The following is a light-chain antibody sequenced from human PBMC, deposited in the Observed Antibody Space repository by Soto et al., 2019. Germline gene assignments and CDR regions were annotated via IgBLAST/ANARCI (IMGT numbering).Light chain of an antibody. CDR1: QSVSTR. Sequence: DIQMTQSPSSLSASVGDRVTIICRASQSVSTRLAWYQQKPGKAPKVLIYDASSWAGGVPSRFAGSRSGTEFTLTINSLQPDDFATDYCQQYSVYWTFGQGTKVEIK. V-gene: IGKV1-5*02. CDR3: QQYSVYWT. J-gene: IGKJ1*01. CDR2: DAS.